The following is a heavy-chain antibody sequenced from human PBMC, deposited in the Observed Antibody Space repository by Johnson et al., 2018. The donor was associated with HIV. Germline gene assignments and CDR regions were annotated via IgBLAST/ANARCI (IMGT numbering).Heavy chain of an antibody. Sequence: VLLVESGGGSVPPGRSLTISCAGSGFTFEDYDMCWVRQVPGKGLEWVSGVSWNRGRTGYAGSVSGRFTTSGAKAMNSLYLQMNSLRAEDTALYYCARVRGDCSGGSCYRWGTFDIWGQGTMVTVSS. CDR1: GFTFEDYD. J-gene: IGHJ3*02. CDR3: ARVRGDCSGGSCYRWGTFDI. CDR2: VSWNRGRT. V-gene: IGHV3-20*04. D-gene: IGHD2-15*01.